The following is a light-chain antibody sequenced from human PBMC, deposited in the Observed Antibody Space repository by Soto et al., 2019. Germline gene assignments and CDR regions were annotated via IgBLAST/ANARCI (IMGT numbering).Light chain of an antibody. CDR1: SSNIGAGYD. Sequence: QSVLTQPPSVSGAPGQRVTISCTGSSSNIGAGYDVHWYQQLPGTAPKLLIYGNSHRPSGVADRFSGSKSGTSASLASPRRQAEDEDAYSRQSYDSSLSEVFGTGTKVTVL. CDR3: QSYDSSLSEV. J-gene: IGLJ1*01. V-gene: IGLV1-40*01. CDR2: GNS.